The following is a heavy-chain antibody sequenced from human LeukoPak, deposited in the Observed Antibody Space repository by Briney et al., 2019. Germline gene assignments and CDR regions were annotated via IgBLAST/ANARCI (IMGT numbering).Heavy chain of an antibody. V-gene: IGHV6-1*01. Sequence: SQTLSLTCAVSGDSISSNSADWNWIRQSPSRDLEWLGRTYYRSKCYNDYAVSVKSRITINPDTSKNQFSLQLNSVTPEDTAVYYCVRDDGIGLDAFDVWSPGTMVTVSS. D-gene: IGHD1-14*01. CDR3: VRDDGIGLDAFDV. J-gene: IGHJ3*01. CDR1: GDSISSNSAD. CDR2: TYYRSKCYN.